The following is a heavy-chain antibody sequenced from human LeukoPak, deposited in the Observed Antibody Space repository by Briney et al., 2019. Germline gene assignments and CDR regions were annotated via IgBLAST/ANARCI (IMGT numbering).Heavy chain of an antibody. D-gene: IGHD3-22*01. J-gene: IGHJ4*02. Sequence: ASVKVSCKASGYTFTSYGISCVRPAPGQGVGWMGWISAYNGNTNYAQTLQGRVTITTETTTSTDYMELRSLRADDTDGYYFARVQSWYYYGSTIDYWGQGTLVTVSS. CDR3: ARVQSWYYYGSTIDY. CDR1: GYTFTSYG. V-gene: IGHV1-18*01. CDR2: ISAYNGNT.